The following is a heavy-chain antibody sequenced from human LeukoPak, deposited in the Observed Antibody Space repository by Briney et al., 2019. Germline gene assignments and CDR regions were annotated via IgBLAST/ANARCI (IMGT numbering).Heavy chain of an antibody. CDR2: IYYSGST. CDR3: ARVNPPGCSSTSCYTYYFDY. J-gene: IGHJ4*02. CDR1: GGSISSGGYY. D-gene: IGHD2-2*02. Sequence: SETLSLTCNVSGGSISSGGYYWSWIRQHPGKGLEWIGNIYYSGSTYYNPSLKSRVTISVDTSKNQFSLKLSSVTAADTAVYYCARVNPPGCSSTSCYTYYFDYWGQGTLVTVSS. V-gene: IGHV4-31*03.